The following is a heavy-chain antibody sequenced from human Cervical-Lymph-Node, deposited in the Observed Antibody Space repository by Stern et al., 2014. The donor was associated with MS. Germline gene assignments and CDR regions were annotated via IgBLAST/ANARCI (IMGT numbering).Heavy chain of an antibody. D-gene: IGHD7-27*01. CDR1: GASIRTYF. CDR3: ARKADWGDYFDY. Sequence: VQLQESGPGLLKPSETLSLTCTVSGASIRTYFWTWIRQPPGRTLEWIGYIYYSGSANYNPSPKSRVTMSVDTSNQQISLKLNSGPAADTAVYYCARKADWGDYFDYWGQGTLVTVSS. J-gene: IGHJ4*02. CDR2: IYYSGSA. V-gene: IGHV4-59*08.